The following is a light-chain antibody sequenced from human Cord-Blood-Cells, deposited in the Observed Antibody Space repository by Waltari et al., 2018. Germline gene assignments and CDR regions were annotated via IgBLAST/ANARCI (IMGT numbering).Light chain of an antibody. CDR2: GVS. CDR1: SSDVGGYIY. Sequence: QSALTQPRTVSGSPGQSVTISCPGTSSDVGGYIYVSWYQQHPGKAPKLMIYGVSKRPSGVPDRFSGSKSGNTASLTISGLQAEDEADYYCCSYAGSYTFDVVFGGGTKLTVL. V-gene: IGLV2-11*01. CDR3: CSYAGSYTFDVV. J-gene: IGLJ2*01.